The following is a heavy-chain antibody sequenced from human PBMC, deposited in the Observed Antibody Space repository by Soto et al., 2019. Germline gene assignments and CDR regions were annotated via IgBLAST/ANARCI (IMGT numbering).Heavy chain of an antibody. CDR2: ITRSGSII. Sequence: LSLTCTVSGGSISSYYWSWIRQAPGKGLEWVSYITRSGSIIDYADSVKGRFTISRDNAKNSLYLQMNSLRAEDTAVYYCAKVRYFACFPVAFDIGGKGTMVTVPS. CDR3: AKVRYFACFPVAFDI. CDR1: GGSISSYY. J-gene: IGHJ3*02. V-gene: IGHV3-11*01. D-gene: IGHD3-9*01.